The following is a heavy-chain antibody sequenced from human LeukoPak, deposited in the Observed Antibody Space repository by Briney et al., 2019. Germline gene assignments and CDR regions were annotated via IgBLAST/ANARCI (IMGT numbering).Heavy chain of an antibody. J-gene: IGHJ4*02. CDR3: ARDLAWGAFDY. V-gene: IGHV3-11*01. Sequence: GGSLRLSCAASGFTFSDYNMRWIRQAPGKGLEWVSSISRSGSTKYYADSVKGRFTISRDDSKNTLSLQMNSLRVEDTATYYCARDLAWGAFDYWGQGTLVTVSS. D-gene: IGHD7-27*01. CDR1: GFTFSDYN. CDR2: ISRSGSTK.